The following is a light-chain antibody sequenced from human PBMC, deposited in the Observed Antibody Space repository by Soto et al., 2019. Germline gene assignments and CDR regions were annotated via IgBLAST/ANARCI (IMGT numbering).Light chain of an antibody. CDR1: SSDVGGYNY. CDR3: SSYTSSSV. V-gene: IGLV2-14*01. J-gene: IGLJ1*01. CDR2: DVS. Sequence: QSALTQPASVSGSPGQSITISCTGTSSDVGGYNYVSWYQQHPGKAPKLMIYDVSNRPSGVSNRFSGSKSGNTASLTISGLQAEDEADYYCSSYTSSSVFGTGTRSPS.